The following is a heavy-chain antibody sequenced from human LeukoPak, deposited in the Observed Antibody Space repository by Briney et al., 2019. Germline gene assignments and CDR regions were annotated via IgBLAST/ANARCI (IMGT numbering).Heavy chain of an antibody. Sequence: KASETLSLTCAVSGGSISSGGYSWSWIRQPPGKGLEWIGYICHSGSTYYNPSLKSRVTISVVTSKNQFSLELTAVTAADRAVYYCARDGGSGYDSMVIDYWGQGILVSVSS. CDR1: GGSISSGGYS. CDR3: ARDGGSGYDSMVIDY. J-gene: IGHJ4*02. CDR2: ICHSGST. V-gene: IGHV4-30-2*05. D-gene: IGHD5-12*01.